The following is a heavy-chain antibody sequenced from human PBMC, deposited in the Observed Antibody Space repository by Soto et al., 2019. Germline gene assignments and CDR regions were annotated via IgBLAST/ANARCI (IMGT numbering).Heavy chain of an antibody. CDR2: IYYSGST. J-gene: IGHJ5*02. V-gene: IGHV4-59*08. Sequence: SETLSLTCTVSGGSISSYYWSWIRQPPGKGLEWIGYIYYSGSTNYNPSLKSRVTISVDTSKNQFSLKLSSVTAADTAVYYCARLIDPKWFGERTLWFDPWGQGTQVTVSS. CDR3: ARLIDPKWFGERTLWFDP. CDR1: GGSISSYY. D-gene: IGHD3-10*01.